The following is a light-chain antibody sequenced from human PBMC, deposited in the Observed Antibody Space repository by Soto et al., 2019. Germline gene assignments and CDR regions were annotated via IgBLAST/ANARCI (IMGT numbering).Light chain of an antibody. CDR3: QQYNNWPRT. J-gene: IGKJ1*01. V-gene: IGKV3-15*01. CDR1: ESVSSN. CDR2: GAS. Sequence: ETLITQSPATLSVTPSGRSALFCRASESVSSNLAWYQQKPGQAPRLLIYGASTRATGIPARFSGSGSGAEFTLTISSLQSEDFAVYFCQQYNNWPRTVGQGTKVDI.